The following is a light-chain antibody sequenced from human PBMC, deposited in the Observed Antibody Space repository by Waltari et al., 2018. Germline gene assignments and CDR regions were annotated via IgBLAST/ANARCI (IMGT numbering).Light chain of an antibody. CDR1: SSDVGGYTY. CDR2: EVN. V-gene: IGLV2-11*01. CDR3: CSYAGSYILV. Sequence: QSALTQPRSVSGSPGQSVTISCTGTSSDVGGYTYVSWYQQHPGKAPKLMIYEVNKRPSGVPDRFSGSKSGNTASLTISGLQAEDEADFYCCSYAGSYILVFGGGTKLTVL. J-gene: IGLJ2*01.